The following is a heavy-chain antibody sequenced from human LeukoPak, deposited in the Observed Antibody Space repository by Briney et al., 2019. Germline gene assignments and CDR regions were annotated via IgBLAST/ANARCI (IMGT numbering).Heavy chain of an antibody. J-gene: IGHJ4*02. V-gene: IGHV3-53*01. Sequence: HPGGPLRLSCAASGFNVSNNYMSWIRQAPGKGLDWVSVIYSGGSIYYASSVKGRFTISRDNSKNMVCLQMNSLRAEDTAVYYCARDIGDDYWDYWGQGTLVTVSS. CDR1: GFNVSNNY. CDR2: IYSGGSI. CDR3: ARDIGDDYWDY. D-gene: IGHD1-26*01.